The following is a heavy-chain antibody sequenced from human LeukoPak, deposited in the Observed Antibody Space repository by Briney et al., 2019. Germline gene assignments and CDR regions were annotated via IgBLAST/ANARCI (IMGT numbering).Heavy chain of an antibody. CDR3: AKGDSSGWYRAPYFDY. D-gene: IGHD6-19*01. Sequence: GRSLRLSCAASGFTFDDYAMHWVRQAPGKRLEWVSGISWNSGSIGYADSVKGRFTISRDNAKNSLYLQMNSLRAEDTALYYCAKGDSSGWYRAPYFDYWGQGTLVTVSS. CDR1: GFTFDDYA. CDR2: ISWNSGSI. J-gene: IGHJ4*02. V-gene: IGHV3-9*01.